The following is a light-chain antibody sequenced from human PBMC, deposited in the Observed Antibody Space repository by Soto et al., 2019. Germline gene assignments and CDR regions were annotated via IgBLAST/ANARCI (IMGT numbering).Light chain of an antibody. CDR3: KQSLTMPIT. V-gene: IGKV1-39*01. J-gene: IGKJ5*01. CDR1: QSINNY. CDR2: SAS. Sequence: DIQMTQSPASLSVSVGDRVTITCRASQSINNYLNWYLQRPGQAPKLLIRSASTLQRGVPSRFSGSGSRTEFTLTIADLQTDDFGTYYCKQSLTMPITSGHGARLDIK.